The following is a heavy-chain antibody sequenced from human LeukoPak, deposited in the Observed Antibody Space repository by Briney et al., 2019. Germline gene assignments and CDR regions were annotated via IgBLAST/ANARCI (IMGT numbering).Heavy chain of an antibody. V-gene: IGHV1-2*02. CDR2: INPNSGGT. CDR1: GYTFTGYY. D-gene: IGHD3-3*01. J-gene: IGHJ6*03. Sequence: ASVKVSCKASGYTFTGYYMHWVRRAPGQGLEWMGWINPNSGGTNYAQKFQGRVTMTRDTSISTAYMELSRLRSDDTAVYYCARAENYDFWSGYSYYMDVWGKGTTVTVSS. CDR3: ARAENYDFWSGYSYYMDV.